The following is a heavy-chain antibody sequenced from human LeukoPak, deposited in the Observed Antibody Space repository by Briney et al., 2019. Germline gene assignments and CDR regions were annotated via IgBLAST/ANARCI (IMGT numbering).Heavy chain of an antibody. V-gene: IGHV3-21*01. D-gene: IGHD6-19*01. J-gene: IGHJ4*02. CDR2: ISSSSSYI. CDR3: ARAVSGWPHRDY. Sequence: GGSLRLSCAASGFTFSSYSMNWVRQAPGKGLKWVSSISSSSSYIYYADSLKGRFTISRDNAKNSLYLQMNSLRAEDTAVYYCARAVSGWPHRDYWGQGTLVTVSS. CDR1: GFTFSSYS.